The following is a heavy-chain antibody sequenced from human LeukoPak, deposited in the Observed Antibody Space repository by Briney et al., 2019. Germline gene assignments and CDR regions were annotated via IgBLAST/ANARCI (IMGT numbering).Heavy chain of an antibody. V-gene: IGHV3-7*01. CDR3: ARAPEGYYSYYFDY. CDR2: IKQDGSEK. Sequence: GGSLRLSCAASGFTFSSYWMSWVRQAPGKGLERVANIKQDGSEKYYVDSVKGRFTISRDNAKNSLYLQMNSLRAEDTAVYYCARAPEGYYSYYFDYWGQGTLVTVSS. D-gene: IGHD2-15*01. J-gene: IGHJ4*02. CDR1: GFTFSSYW.